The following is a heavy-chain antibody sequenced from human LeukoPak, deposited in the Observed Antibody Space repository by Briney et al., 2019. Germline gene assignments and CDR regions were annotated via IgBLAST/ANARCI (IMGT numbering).Heavy chain of an antibody. J-gene: IGHJ6*02. D-gene: IGHD3-10*01. CDR1: GGSISSGSYY. CDR2: IYTSGST. Sequence: SQTLSLTCTVSGGSISSGSYYWSWIRQPAGKGLEWIGRIYTSGSTNYNPSLKSRVTISVDTSKNQFSLKLSSVTAADTAVYYCAREVEGVYGSEILYYYGMDVWGQGTTVTVSS. V-gene: IGHV4-61*02. CDR3: AREVEGVYGSEILYYYGMDV.